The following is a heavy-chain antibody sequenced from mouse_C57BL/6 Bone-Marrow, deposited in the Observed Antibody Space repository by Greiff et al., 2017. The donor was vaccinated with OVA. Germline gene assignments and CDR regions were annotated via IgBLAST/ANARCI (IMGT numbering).Heavy chain of an antibody. Sequence: QVHVKQSGAELVRPGTSVKMSCKASGYTFTNYWIGWAKQRPGHGLEWIGDIYPGGGYTNYNEKFKGKATLTADKSSSTAYMQFSSLTSEDSAIYYCARWLDSSGYDYAMDYWGQGTSVTVSS. CDR2: IYPGGGYT. V-gene: IGHV1-63*01. D-gene: IGHD3-2*02. J-gene: IGHJ4*01. CDR3: ARWLDSSGYDYAMDY. CDR1: GYTFTNYW.